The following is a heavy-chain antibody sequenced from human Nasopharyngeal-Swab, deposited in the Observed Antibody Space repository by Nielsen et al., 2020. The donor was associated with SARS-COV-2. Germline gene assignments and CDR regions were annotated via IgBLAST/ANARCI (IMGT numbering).Heavy chain of an antibody. V-gene: IGHV4-39*01. CDR2: IYYSGST. Sequence: SETLSLTCTVSGGSISSSSYYWGWIRQPPGKGLEWIGSIYYSGSTYYNPSLKSRATISVDTSKNQFSLKLSSVTAADTAVYYCARQMTLRYFDWLLPGLFDYWGQGTLVTVSS. J-gene: IGHJ4*02. CDR3: ARQMTLRYFDWLLPGLFDY. D-gene: IGHD3-9*01. CDR1: GGSISSSSYY.